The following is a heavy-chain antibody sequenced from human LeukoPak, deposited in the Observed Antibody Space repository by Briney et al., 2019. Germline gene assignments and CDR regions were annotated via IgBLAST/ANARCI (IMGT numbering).Heavy chain of an antibody. CDR1: GYTFTSYD. V-gene: IGHV1-8*03. CDR3: ARALGYCSSTSCYMAGYYYYMDV. J-gene: IGHJ6*03. D-gene: IGHD2-2*02. Sequence: GASVKVSCKASGYTFTSYDINWVRQATGQGLEWMGWMNPNSGNTGYAQKFQGRVTIARNTSISTAYMELSSLRSEDTAVYYCARALGYCSSTSCYMAGYYYYMDVWGKGTTVTVSS. CDR2: MNPNSGNT.